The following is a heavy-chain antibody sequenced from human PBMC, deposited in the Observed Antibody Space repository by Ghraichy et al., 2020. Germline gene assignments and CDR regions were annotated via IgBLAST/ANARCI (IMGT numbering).Heavy chain of an antibody. J-gene: IGHJ4*02. CDR3: ALSGGPFDS. D-gene: IGHD2-8*02. CDR1: GFTFSSYV. CDR2: ISGSRGIT. Sequence: ESLNISCAASGFTFSSYVMTWVRQAPGKGLEWVSVISGSRGITYYADSVKDRFTISRDNSKNTLYLQMNSLRAEDTAIYYCALSGGPFDSWGQGTLVTVSS. V-gene: IGHV3-23*01.